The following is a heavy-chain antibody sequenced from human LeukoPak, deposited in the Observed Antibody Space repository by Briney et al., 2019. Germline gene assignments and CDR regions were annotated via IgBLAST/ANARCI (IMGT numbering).Heavy chain of an antibody. V-gene: IGHV4-59*08. CDR1: GASVSPYY. CDR2: VFYTGST. CDR3: ARHSPERWGGKAGYFDY. J-gene: IGHJ4*02. D-gene: IGHD3-10*01. Sequence: SETLSLTCTVSGASVSPYYWSWIRQPPGKGLEWIGYVFYTGSTTYNPSLKSRLTISVDTSKNQFSLKLSSVTAADTAVYYCARHSPERWGGKAGYFDYWGQGTLVTVSS.